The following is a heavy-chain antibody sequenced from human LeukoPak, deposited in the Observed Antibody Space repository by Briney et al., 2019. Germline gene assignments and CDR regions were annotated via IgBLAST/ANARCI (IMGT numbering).Heavy chain of an antibody. CDR1: GFTFSNYG. CDR3: APTHYYGSGSNYYFDN. Sequence: GGSLRLSCAASGFTFSNYGMHWVRQAPGKGLEWVSYIHSSDGTRYYADSVNGRFTISRDNAKNSLYLQMSSLRAKDTAVYYCAPTHYYGSGSNYYFDNWGQGTLVTVSS. V-gene: IGHV3-48*04. J-gene: IGHJ4*02. D-gene: IGHD3-10*01. CDR2: IHSSDGTR.